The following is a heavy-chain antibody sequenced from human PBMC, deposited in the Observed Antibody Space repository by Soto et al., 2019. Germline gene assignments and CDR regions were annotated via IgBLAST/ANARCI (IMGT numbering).Heavy chain of an antibody. J-gene: IGHJ6*02. V-gene: IGHV3-23*01. CDR1: GFTFSSYV. Sequence: GGSLRLSCEASGFTFSSYVMSWVRQAPGKGLEWVAAISAGGGSTYSADSVKGRFTISRDNSKNTLYLQMNSRRADDTALYYCAKGRRYYYYYGVDVWGHGTTVTVSS. CDR2: ISAGGGST. CDR3: AKGRRYYYYYGVDV.